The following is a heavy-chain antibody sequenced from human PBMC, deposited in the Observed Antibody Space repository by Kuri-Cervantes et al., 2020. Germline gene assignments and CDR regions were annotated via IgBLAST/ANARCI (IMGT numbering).Heavy chain of an antibody. CDR1: GFTFYSHS. CDR3: ARAPSWNWNDPYWFGP. Sequence: GESLKISCAASGFTFYSHSMNWVRQASGKGLEWVSVISASAKSTFYADSVKGRFTVSRDNSKNMLYLQMKSLRAEDTAVYYCARAPSWNWNDPYWFGPWGQGTLVTVSS. CDR2: ISASAKST. J-gene: IGHJ5*02. V-gene: IGHV3-23*01. D-gene: IGHD1-1*01.